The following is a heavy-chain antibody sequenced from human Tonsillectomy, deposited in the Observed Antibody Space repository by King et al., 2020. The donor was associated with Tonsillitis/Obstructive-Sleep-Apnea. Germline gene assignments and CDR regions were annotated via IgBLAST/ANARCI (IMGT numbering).Heavy chain of an antibody. Sequence: VQLVESGGGLEQPGGSLRLSCAASGFTFSSYAMSWVRQAPGKGLEWVSAISGSGGSTYYADSVKGRFTISRDNSKNTLYLQMNSLRAEDTAVYYCAKFQDDFWSGYLPDSFDYWGQGTLVTVSS. CDR3: AKFQDDFWSGYLPDSFDY. CDR2: ISGSGGST. D-gene: IGHD3-3*01. J-gene: IGHJ4*02. V-gene: IGHV3-23*04. CDR1: GFTFSSYA.